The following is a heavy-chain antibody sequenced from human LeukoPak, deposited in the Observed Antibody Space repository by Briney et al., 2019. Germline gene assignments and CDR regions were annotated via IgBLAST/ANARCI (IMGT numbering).Heavy chain of an antibody. V-gene: IGHV3-13*01. CDR1: GFTFSSYA. D-gene: IGHD1-26*01. J-gene: IGHJ4*02. Sequence: GVSLRLSCAASGFTFSSYAMHWVRQATGKGLEWVSAIGTAGATYYPGSVKGRFTISRENAKNSLYLQMNSLRAGDTAVYYCARGQRGSYDYWGQGTLVTVSS. CDR2: IGTAGAT. CDR3: ARGQRGSYDY.